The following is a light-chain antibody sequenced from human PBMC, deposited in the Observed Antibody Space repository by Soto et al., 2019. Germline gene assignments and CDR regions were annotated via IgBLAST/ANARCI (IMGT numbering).Light chain of an antibody. CDR2: GAS. Sequence: EIVLTQSPGTLSLSPGERATLSCRASQSVSSSYLAWYQQKPGQAPRLLIYGASSRATGIPDRFSGSGSGTDFTLTISRREPEGCAVYYCQQDGSSPRPFGQGTKVESK. J-gene: IGKJ1*01. CDR1: QSVSSSY. V-gene: IGKV3-20*01. CDR3: QQDGSSPRP.